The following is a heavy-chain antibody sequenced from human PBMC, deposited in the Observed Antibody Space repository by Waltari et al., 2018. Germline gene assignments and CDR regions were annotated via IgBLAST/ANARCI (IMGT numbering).Heavy chain of an antibody. V-gene: IGHV1-8*03. CDR3: ARDYGGNSGWFDP. D-gene: IGHD4-17*01. CDR1: GYTFTSYD. CDR2: MNPNNGNT. Sequence: QVQLVQSGAEVKKPGASVKVSCKASGYTFTSYDMNWVRQAPGQGLEWLGWMNPNNGNTGYAQKFQGRVTITRDTSISTAYMELSNLRSEDTAVYYCARDYGGNSGWFDPWGQGTLVTVSS. J-gene: IGHJ5*02.